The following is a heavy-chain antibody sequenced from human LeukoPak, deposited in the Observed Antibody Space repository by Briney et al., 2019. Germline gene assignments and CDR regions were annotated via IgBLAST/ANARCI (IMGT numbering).Heavy chain of an antibody. CDR1: GYTFTSYY. D-gene: IGHD6-13*01. CDR3: ARDLRVSSSPYYFDY. Sequence: GASVKVSCKASGYTFTSYYMHWVGQAPGQGLEWVGIINPSGGSTSYAQKFQGRVTMTRDTSTTTVYMELSSLRSEDTAVYYCARDLRVSSSPYYFDYWGQGTLVTVSS. V-gene: IGHV1-46*01. CDR2: INPSGGST. J-gene: IGHJ4*02.